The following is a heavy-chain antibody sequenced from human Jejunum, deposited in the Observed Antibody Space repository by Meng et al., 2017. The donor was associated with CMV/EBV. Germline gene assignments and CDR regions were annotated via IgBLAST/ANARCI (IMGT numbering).Heavy chain of an antibody. CDR3: ARGCGGSCSLDY. CDR1: GGPFSSYA. D-gene: IGHD2-15*01. V-gene: IGHV1-69*05. CDR2: IAPLFGKV. Sequence: ASGGPFSSYAISWVRRAPGQGLEWLGGIAPLFGKVNYAQKFQGRLTITTDESTTTAYMELSSLRSDDTAVYYCARGCGGSCSLDYWGQGTLVTVSS. J-gene: IGHJ4*02.